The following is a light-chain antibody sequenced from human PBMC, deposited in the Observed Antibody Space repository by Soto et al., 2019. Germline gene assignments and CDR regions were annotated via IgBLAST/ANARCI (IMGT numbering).Light chain of an antibody. CDR1: QSVSSNY. J-gene: IGKJ1*01. V-gene: IGKV3-20*01. Sequence: EIVLTQSPGTLSLSPGERATLSCRASQSVSSNYLAWYLQKPGQAPILLIYGASTRATGIPGRFSGSGSGTDFPLTISRLEPEDFAVYYCQQYGSSPGTFGQGTKVDIK. CDR3: QQYGSSPGT. CDR2: GAS.